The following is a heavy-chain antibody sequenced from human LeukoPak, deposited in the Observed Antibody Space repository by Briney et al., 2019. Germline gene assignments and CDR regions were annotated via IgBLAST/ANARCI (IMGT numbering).Heavy chain of an antibody. D-gene: IGHD6-13*01. V-gene: IGHV3-21*01. CDR1: GFTFSSYS. J-gene: IGHJ3*02. CDR3: ARDSSSWFAFDI. Sequence: GGPLRLSCAASGFTFSSYSMNWVRQAPGKGLEWVSSISSSSSYIYYADSVKGRFTISRDNAKNSLYLQMNSLRAEDTAVYYCARDSSSWFAFDIWGQGTMVTVSS. CDR2: ISSSSSYI.